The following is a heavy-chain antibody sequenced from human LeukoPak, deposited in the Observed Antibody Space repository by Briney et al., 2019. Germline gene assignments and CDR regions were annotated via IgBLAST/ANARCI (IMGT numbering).Heavy chain of an antibody. D-gene: IGHD2-15*01. J-gene: IGHJ6*02. CDR2: IRSSSSYI. CDR3: ARERYSEKNYYYYGMDV. CDR1: GFTFSSYS. Sequence: PGGSLRLSCAASGFTFSSYSMNWVRQAPGKGLEWVSFIRSSSSYIYYADSVKGRFTISRDNAKNSLYLQMNSLRAEDTAVYYCARERYSEKNYYYYGMDVWGQGTTVTVSS. V-gene: IGHV3-21*01.